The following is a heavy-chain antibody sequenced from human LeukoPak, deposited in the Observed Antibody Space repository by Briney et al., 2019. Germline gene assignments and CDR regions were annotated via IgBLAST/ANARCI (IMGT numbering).Heavy chain of an antibody. V-gene: IGHV4-4*07. Sequence: SETLSLTCTVSGGSITNYYWSWIRQPAGKGLEWIGRIYTSGSTNYNPSLKSRVTMSVDTSKNQFSLKLSSVTTADTAVYYCARDGYNWNGDFDYWGQGTLVTVSS. CDR2: IYTSGST. CDR1: GGSITNYY. CDR3: ARDGYNWNGDFDY. J-gene: IGHJ4*02. D-gene: IGHD1-1*01.